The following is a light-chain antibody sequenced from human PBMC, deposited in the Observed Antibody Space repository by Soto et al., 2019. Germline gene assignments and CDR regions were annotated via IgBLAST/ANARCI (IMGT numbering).Light chain of an antibody. CDR3: QQYDDWLRLT. CDR1: QSVNIH. J-gene: IGKJ4*01. Sequence: EILFTQSPANRSVSPGERSTLSCRASQSVNIHLAWYQQKPGQAPRLLLFGASYRANGIPARISGSGSWTELNLTISSLQSEDFAVYVCQQYDDWLRLTFGGGTKVDIK. V-gene: IGKV3D-15*01. CDR2: GAS.